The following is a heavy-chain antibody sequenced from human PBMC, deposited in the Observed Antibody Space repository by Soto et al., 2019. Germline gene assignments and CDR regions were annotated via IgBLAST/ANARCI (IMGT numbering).Heavy chain of an antibody. J-gene: IGHJ6*03. Sequence: EVQLLESGGGLVQPGGSLRLSCAASGFTFSSYAMSWVRQAPEKGLEWVSAISGSGGSTYYADSVKGRFTISRDNSKNTLYLQMNSLRAEDTAVYYCAKEGQLGSYYYYYMDVWGKGTTVTVSS. CDR2: ISGSGGST. D-gene: IGHD6-6*01. V-gene: IGHV3-23*01. CDR1: GFTFSSYA. CDR3: AKEGQLGSYYYYYMDV.